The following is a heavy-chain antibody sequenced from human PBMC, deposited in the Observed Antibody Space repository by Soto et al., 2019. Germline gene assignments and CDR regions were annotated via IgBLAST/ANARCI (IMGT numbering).Heavy chain of an antibody. Sequence: GASVKASSKTSGYTFTSYGISWVRQAPGQGLEWMGWITTDKGKTTYAQKFQGRVTMTTDTSTSTAYMELRSLRSDDTAVYYCATRSPAFDYWGQGTLVTVSS. CDR2: ITTDKGKT. CDR1: GYTFTSYG. V-gene: IGHV1-18*01. J-gene: IGHJ4*02. CDR3: ATRSPAFDY.